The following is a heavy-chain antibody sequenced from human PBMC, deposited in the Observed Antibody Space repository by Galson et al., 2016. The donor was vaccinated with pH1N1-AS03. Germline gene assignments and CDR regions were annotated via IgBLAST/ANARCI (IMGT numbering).Heavy chain of an antibody. CDR3: VRDMRASTI. V-gene: IGHV3-74*01. Sequence: SLRLSCADSGFSLSGYWIHWVRQSPGKGLAWVSSINPDGSITNHADSVKGRFTISRDNAKNTFYLQVGSLTAEDTAMYYCVRDMRASTIWGQGTMVTVSS. CDR2: INPDGSIT. CDR1: GFSLSGYW. J-gene: IGHJ3*02.